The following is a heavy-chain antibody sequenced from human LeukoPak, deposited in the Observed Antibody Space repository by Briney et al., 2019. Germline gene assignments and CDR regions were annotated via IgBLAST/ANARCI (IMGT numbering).Heavy chain of an antibody. CDR1: GGSISSYY. CDR3: ARQGGDGYNLGYGMDV. J-gene: IGHJ6*02. V-gene: IGHV4-59*08. CDR2: IYYSGST. D-gene: IGHD5-24*01. Sequence: PSETLSLTCTVSGGSISSYYWSWIRQPPGKGLEWIGYIYYSGSTNYNPSLKSRVTISVDTSKNQFSLKLSSVTAADTAVYYCARQGGDGYNLGYGMDVWGQGTTVTVSS.